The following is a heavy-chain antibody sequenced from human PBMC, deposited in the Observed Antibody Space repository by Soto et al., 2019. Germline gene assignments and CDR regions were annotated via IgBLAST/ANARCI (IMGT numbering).Heavy chain of an antibody. CDR2: TYYRSKWYN. V-gene: IGHV6-1*01. Sequence: HSQTLSLTCAISGDSVSSNSAAWNWIRESPSRGLEWLGRTYYRSKWYNDYAVSVKSRITINPDTSKNQFSLQLNSVTPEDTPVYYCARANWDYYYYGMDVWGQGTTVTVSS. CDR3: ARANWDYYYYGMDV. D-gene: IGHD7-27*01. J-gene: IGHJ6*02. CDR1: GDSVSSNSAA.